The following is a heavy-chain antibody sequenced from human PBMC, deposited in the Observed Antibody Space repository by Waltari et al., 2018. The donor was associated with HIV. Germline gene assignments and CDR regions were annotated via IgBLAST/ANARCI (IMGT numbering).Heavy chain of an antibody. V-gene: IGHV3-21*01. Sequence: DERLVESGGGLVKPGGSLRPSCAAFGYNWNEYSLSWVRQAPGKGLEWVSLISGVSVYLHYADSLKDRFTISRDNAKNSLYLQMNSLRAEDTAVYYCARQLRQGYGMDVWGQGTTVTVSS. CDR3: ARQLRQGYGMDV. CDR2: ISGVSVYL. CDR1: GYNWNEYS. D-gene: IGHD2-2*01. J-gene: IGHJ6*02.